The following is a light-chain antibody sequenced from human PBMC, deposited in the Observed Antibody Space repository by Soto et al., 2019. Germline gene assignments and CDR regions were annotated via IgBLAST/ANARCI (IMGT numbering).Light chain of an antibody. Sequence: QSALTQPASVSGSPGQPITISCTGTSSDVGGYPYVSWYQQYPGKAPTLMIYEVSTRPSGLSNRFSGSKSGNTASLTISGLQAEDEADYYCSSFTNSNNMIFGGGTQLTGL. V-gene: IGLV2-14*01. CDR2: EVS. J-gene: IGLJ2*01. CDR1: SSDVGGYPY. CDR3: SSFTNSNNMI.